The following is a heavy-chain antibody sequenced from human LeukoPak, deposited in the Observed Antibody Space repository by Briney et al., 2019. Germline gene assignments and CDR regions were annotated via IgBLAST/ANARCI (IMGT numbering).Heavy chain of an antibody. CDR2: IIPIFGTA. J-gene: IGHJ5*02. V-gene: IGHV1-69*05. D-gene: IGHD2-2*02. CDR1: GGTFRSYA. CDR3: AYTSPSNWFDP. Sequence: ASVKVSCKASGGTFRSYAISWVRQAPGQGLEWMGRIIPIFGTANYAQKFQGRVTITTAESTSTAYMELSSLRSEDTAVYYCAYTSPSNWFDPWGQGTLVTASS.